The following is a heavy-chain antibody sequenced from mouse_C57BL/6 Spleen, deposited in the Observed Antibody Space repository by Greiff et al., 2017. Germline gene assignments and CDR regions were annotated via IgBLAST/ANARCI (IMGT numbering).Heavy chain of an antibody. CDR3: ARTGNPAWFAY. V-gene: IGHV1-52*01. CDR1: GYTFTSYW. Sequence: VKLQQPGAELVRPGSSVKLSCKASGYTFTSYWMHWVKQRPIQGLEWIGNIDPSDSETHYNQKFKDKATLTVDKSSSTAYMQLSSLTSEDSAVYYCARTGNPAWFAYWGQGTLVTVSA. J-gene: IGHJ3*01. CDR2: IDPSDSET.